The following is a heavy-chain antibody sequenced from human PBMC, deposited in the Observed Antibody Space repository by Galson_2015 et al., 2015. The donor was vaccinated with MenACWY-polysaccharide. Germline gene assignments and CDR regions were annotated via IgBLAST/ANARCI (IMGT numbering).Heavy chain of an antibody. CDR3: AKGRVSDWYDS. Sequence: SLRLSCAASGFTFSSYAMSWVRQAPGKGLEWVSTISGSGGSTYYADSVKGRFTISRDNSKNTLYLQMNSLRGEDTAVYYCAKGRVSDWYDSWGQGTLVTVSS. D-gene: IGHD2-21*01. J-gene: IGHJ5*01. V-gene: IGHV3-23*01. CDR1: GFTFSSYA. CDR2: ISGSGGST.